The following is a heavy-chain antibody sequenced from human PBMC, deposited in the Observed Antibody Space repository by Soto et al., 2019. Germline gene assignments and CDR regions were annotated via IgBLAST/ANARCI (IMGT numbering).Heavy chain of an antibody. J-gene: IGHJ4*02. CDR2: ISGGNGDT. V-gene: IGHV1-3*01. Sequence: QVQLVQSGAEVKKPGASVKVSCKASGYTFRTYAIHWVRQAPRQRLEWMGWISGGNGDTKYSQKFQGRVTITRDTSASTAYMELSSLRSEDTAVYYCARDWWLRTGDFDYWGQGTLVTVSS. D-gene: IGHD5-12*01. CDR1: GYTFRTYA. CDR3: ARDWWLRTGDFDY.